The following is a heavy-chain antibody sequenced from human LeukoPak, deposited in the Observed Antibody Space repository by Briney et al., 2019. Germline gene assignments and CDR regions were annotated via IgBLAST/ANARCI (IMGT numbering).Heavy chain of an antibody. CDR2: IYYSGST. Sequence: SETLSLTCTVYGGSISSHYWSWIRQPPGKGLEWIGYIYYSGSTNYNPSLKSRVTISVDTSKNQFSLKLSSVTAADTAVYYCARLPFSSSWYWFDPWGQGTLVTVSS. CDR3: ARLPFSSSWYWFDP. J-gene: IGHJ5*02. D-gene: IGHD6-13*01. V-gene: IGHV4-59*11. CDR1: GGSISSHY.